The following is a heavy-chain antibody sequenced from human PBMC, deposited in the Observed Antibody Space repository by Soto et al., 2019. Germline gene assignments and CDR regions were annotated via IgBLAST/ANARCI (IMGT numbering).Heavy chain of an antibody. CDR3: ARVMGYCRSTSCYRTYYNMDV. V-gene: IGHV1-58*02. CDR2: IVVGSGNT. CDR1: GFTFTSSA. J-gene: IGHJ6*03. D-gene: IGHD2-2*01. Sequence: SVKVSCKASGFTFTSSAMQWVRQARGQRLEWIGWIVVGSGNTNYAQKFQERVTITRDMSTSTAYMELSSLRSEDTAVYYCARVMGYCRSTSCYRTYYNMDVWGTGTTVNVSS.